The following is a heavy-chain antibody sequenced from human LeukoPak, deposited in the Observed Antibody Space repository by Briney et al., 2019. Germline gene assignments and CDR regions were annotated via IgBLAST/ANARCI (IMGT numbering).Heavy chain of an antibody. CDR2: IKQVGSEK. Sequence: GGSLRLSCAASGLTFVSDWMASVRQAPGKGLEWVANIKQVGSEKYYVDSVKGRCTSSRGNAKNSLYLQMNSLRAEDTAVYHCARSKSWIQLWFDFWGQGTLVTVSS. CDR3: ARSKSWIQLWFDF. J-gene: IGHJ4*02. D-gene: IGHD5-18*01. CDR1: GLTFVSDW. V-gene: IGHV3-7*01.